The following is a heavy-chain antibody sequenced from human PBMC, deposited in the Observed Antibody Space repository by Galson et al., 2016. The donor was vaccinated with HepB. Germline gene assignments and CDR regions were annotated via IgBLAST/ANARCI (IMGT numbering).Heavy chain of an antibody. D-gene: IGHD3-9*01. V-gene: IGHV1-46*01. Sequence: SVKVSCKASGYTFTSYYMHWVRQAPGQGLEWMGMINPSGGSTYYAQKFQGRVTLTRDTSTSTVYMELSSLRSDNTAVYYCARSGWRYYFAYWGQGTQVTVSS. J-gene: IGHJ4*02. CDR3: ARSGWRYYFAY. CDR1: GYTFTSYY. CDR2: INPSGGST.